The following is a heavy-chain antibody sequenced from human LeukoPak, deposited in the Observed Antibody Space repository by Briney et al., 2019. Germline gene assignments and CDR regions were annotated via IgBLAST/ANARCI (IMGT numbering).Heavy chain of an antibody. CDR1: GFTFSSYS. D-gene: IGHD2-2*01. J-gene: IGHJ6*03. CDR2: ISSSNSYI. CDR3: ARKGGFCSGTGCRRFYFHYMDV. Sequence: TGGSLRLSCAASGFTFSSYSMNWVRQAPGKGLEWVSYISSSNSYIYYADSVKGRFIISRDNARNSLNLQMNSLRVEDTAVYYCARKGGFCSGTGCRRFYFHYMDVWGKGTTVTISS. V-gene: IGHV3-21*01.